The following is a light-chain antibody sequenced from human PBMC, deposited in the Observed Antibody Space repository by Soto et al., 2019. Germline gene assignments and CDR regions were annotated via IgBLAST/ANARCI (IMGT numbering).Light chain of an antibody. Sequence: DIQITESPSTLSASVGDRVTITCRASQSIGRWLAWYQQKPGKAPKLLIYDASSLESGVPSRFSGSGSGTEFTLTISSLQPDDFATYYCQQFNSYLYTFGQGTKLEIK. CDR3: QQFNSYLYT. CDR2: DAS. J-gene: IGKJ2*01. CDR1: QSIGRW. V-gene: IGKV1-5*01.